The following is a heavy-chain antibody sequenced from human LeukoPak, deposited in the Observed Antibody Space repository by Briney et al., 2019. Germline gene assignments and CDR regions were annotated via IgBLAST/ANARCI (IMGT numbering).Heavy chain of an antibody. J-gene: IGHJ4*02. CDR1: GFTFSDYA. D-gene: IGHD6-19*01. CDR3: AKYGGWTHFDY. CDR2: IRGNGAST. Sequence: GGSLRLSCAASGFTFSDYAMSWVRQAPGKGLEWVSAIRGNGASTYYADSVKGRFTISRDNSKNTLYLQMNSLRAEDTAVYYCAKYGGWTHFDYWGQGTLVTVSS. V-gene: IGHV3-23*01.